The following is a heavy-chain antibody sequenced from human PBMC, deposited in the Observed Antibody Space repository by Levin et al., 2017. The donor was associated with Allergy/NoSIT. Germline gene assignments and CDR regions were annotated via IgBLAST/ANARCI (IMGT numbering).Heavy chain of an antibody. Sequence: SQTLSLTCAVSGGSISSGGYSWSWIRQPPGKGLEWIGNIYLSGSTNDNPSLKSRVTMSVDRSKNQFSMKLSYVTAADTAVYYCARVAGYSYGYYFDYWGPGTLVTVSS. J-gene: IGHJ4*02. D-gene: IGHD5-18*01. CDR1: GGSISSGGYS. CDR3: ARVAGYSYGYYFDY. V-gene: IGHV4-30-2*01. CDR2: IYLSGST.